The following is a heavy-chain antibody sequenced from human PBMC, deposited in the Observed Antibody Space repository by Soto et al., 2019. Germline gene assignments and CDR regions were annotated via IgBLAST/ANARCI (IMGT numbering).Heavy chain of an antibody. V-gene: IGHV4-61*01. D-gene: IGHD6-6*01. J-gene: IGHJ4*02. CDR2: IYYSGST. Sequence: PAETLSPTCTVSGGSVSGGSYYWSWIRQPPGKGLEWIGYIYYSGSTNYNPSLKSRVTISVDTSKNQFSLKLSSVTAADRAVYYCASGVYSSSSFDYWGQGTLVTVSS. CDR3: ASGVYSSSSFDY. CDR1: GGSVSGGSYY.